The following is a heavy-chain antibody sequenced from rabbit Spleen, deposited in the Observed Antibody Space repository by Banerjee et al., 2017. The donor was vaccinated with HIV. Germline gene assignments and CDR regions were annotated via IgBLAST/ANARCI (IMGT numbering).Heavy chain of an antibody. CDR2: IVPIFGVT. CDR1: GFDFSTYS. CDR3: ARDQAGDADYGPYYLNL. D-gene: IGHD2-1*01. Sequence: QLKESGGGLVQPGGSLKLSCKASGFDFSTYSMSWVRQAPGKGLEWIGYIVPIFGVTYYANWVNGRFTISSHNAQNTLYLQLNSLTAADTATYFCARDQAGDADYGPYYLNLWGPGTLVTVS. J-gene: IGHJ4*01. V-gene: IGHV1S7*01.